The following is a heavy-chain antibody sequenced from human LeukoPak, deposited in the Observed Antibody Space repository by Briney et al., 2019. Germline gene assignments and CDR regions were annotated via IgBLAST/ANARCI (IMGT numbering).Heavy chain of an antibody. J-gene: IGHJ4*02. V-gene: IGHV3-74*01. Sequence: PGGSLRLSCAASGFTFSSYWMHWVRQAPGKGLVWVSRINSDGSSTNYADSVKGRFTISRDNAKNTLHLQMNSLRAEDTAVYYCARVQWELPWGDNFDYWGQGTLVTVSS. CDR1: GFTFSSYW. CDR3: ARVQWELPWGDNFDY. D-gene: IGHD1-26*01. CDR2: INSDGSST.